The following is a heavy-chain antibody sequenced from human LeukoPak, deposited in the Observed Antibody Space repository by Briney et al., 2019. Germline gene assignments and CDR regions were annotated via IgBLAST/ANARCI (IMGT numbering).Heavy chain of an antibody. J-gene: IGHJ4*02. D-gene: IGHD3-9*01. CDR1: GGTFSSYA. Sequence: SVKVSCKASGGTFSSYAIGWVRQAPGQGLEWMGRIIPIFGTANYAQKFQGRVTITTDESTSTAYMELSSLRSEDTAVYYCARDPISYDILTGYYLSYWGQGTLVTVSS. CDR2: IIPIFGTA. CDR3: ARDPISYDILTGYYLSY. V-gene: IGHV1-69*05.